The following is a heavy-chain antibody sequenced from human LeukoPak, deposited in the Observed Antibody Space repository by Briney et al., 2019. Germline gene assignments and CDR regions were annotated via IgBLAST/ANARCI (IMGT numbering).Heavy chain of an antibody. Sequence: SETLSLTCTVSGGSISSYYWSWIRQPPGKGLEWIANIYHTGSTNYNPSLSSRVTISIDTAKNQFSLKLASVTAADTAVYYCARRGRNSSGWQDYLWGQGTLVTVSS. J-gene: IGHJ4*02. V-gene: IGHV4-59*01. CDR3: ARRGRNSSGWQDYL. D-gene: IGHD6-25*01. CDR2: IYHTGST. CDR1: GGSISSYY.